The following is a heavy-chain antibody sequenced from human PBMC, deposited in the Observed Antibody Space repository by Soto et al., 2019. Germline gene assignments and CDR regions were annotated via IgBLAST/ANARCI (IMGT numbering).Heavy chain of an antibody. CDR2: IYSSDSGST. Sequence: QVQLQESGPGLMRPSETLSLTCTVSGGSIKSYYLSWIRQPPGKGLEWIGYIYSSDSGSTNYNPSLKSRVTTSVDTSKNQFSLMLSSVTAADTAVYYCARGNWFDPWGQGILVTVSS. CDR1: GGSIKSYY. J-gene: IGHJ5*02. V-gene: IGHV4-59*01. CDR3: ARGNWFDP.